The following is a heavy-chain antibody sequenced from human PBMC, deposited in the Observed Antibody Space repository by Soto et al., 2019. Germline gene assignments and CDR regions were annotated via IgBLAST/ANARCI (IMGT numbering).Heavy chain of an antibody. J-gene: IGHJ4*02. CDR3: AKDLEFWRGHYRDDY. CDR1: GFTFSSYG. Sequence: QVQLVESGGGVVQPGRSLRLSCAASGFTFSSYGMHWVRQAPGKGLEWVAVISYDGSNKYYADSVKGRFTISRDNSKNTLYLQMNSLRAEDTAVYYCAKDLEFWRGHYRDDYWGQGALVTVS. CDR2: ISYDGSNK. V-gene: IGHV3-30*18. D-gene: IGHD3-3*01.